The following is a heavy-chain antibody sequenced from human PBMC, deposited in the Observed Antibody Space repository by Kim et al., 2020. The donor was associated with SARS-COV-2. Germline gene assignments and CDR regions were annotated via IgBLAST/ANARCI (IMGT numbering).Heavy chain of an antibody. CDR2: IIPIFGTA. V-gene: IGHV1-69*13. CDR1: GGTFSSYA. Sequence: SVKVSCKASGGTFSSYAISWVRQAPGQGLEWMGGIIPIFGTANYAQKFQGRVTITADESTSTAYMELSSLRSEDTAVYYCANQEPLYDSSGYNYRDYYYGMDVWGQGTTVTVSS. J-gene: IGHJ6*02. CDR3: ANQEPLYDSSGYNYRDYYYGMDV. D-gene: IGHD3-22*01.